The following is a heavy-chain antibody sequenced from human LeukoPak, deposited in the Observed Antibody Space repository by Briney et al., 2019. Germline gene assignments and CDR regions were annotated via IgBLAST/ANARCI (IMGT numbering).Heavy chain of an antibody. CDR2: IYYSGST. J-gene: IGHJ4*02. CDR3: ARDLEAYRGSGSYPDW. Sequence: SETLSLTCTVSGGSISSGGYYWSWIRQHPGKGLEWIGYIYYSGSTYYNPSLKSRVTISVDTSKNQFSLKLSSVTAADTAVYYCARDLEAYRGSGSYPDWWGQGTLVTVSS. CDR1: GGSISSGGYY. D-gene: IGHD1-26*01. V-gene: IGHV4-31*03.